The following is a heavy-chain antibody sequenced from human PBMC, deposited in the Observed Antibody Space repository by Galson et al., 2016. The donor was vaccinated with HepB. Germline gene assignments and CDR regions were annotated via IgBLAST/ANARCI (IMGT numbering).Heavy chain of an antibody. CDR1: GFTFSIHD. D-gene: IGHD2-2*01. V-gene: IGHV3-13*01. CDR2: IETAGDT. Sequence: SLRLSCAASGFTFSIHDMHWVRQAPGKGLEWVSAIETAGDTYYADSVKGRFTISRENAKNSLYLQMNRLRAGDTAVYYCARGKSLLAMPWNYGLYVCGKGTTVGVSS. J-gene: IGHJ6*04. CDR3: ARGKSLLAMPWNYGLYV.